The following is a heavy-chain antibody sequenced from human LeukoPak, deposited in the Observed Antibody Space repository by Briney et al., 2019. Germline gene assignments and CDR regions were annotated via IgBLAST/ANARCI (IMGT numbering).Heavy chain of an antibody. CDR3: AKDLQQLALSSSVY. D-gene: IGHD6-13*01. J-gene: IGHJ4*02. CDR1: GFTFSSYG. CDR2: ISYDGSNK. V-gene: IGHV3-30*18. Sequence: GGSLRLSCAASGFTFSSYGMHWVRQAPGKGLEWVAVISYDGSNKYYADSVKGRFTISRDNSKNTLYLQMNSLRAEDTAVYYCAKDLQQLALSSSVYWGQGTLVTVSS.